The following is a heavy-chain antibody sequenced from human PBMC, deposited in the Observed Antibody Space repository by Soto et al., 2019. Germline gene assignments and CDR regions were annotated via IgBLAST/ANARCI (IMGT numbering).Heavy chain of an antibody. J-gene: IGHJ6*03. CDR3: AKDKTGTTYCYFYMDV. D-gene: IGHD1-1*01. Sequence: EVQLLESGGGLVQPGGSLRLSCAASGFTFSSYAMSWVRQAPGKGLEWVSAISGSGGSTYYADSVKGRFTISRDNSKNTLYLQMNSLRAEDTAVYYCAKDKTGTTYCYFYMDVWGKGTTVTVSS. CDR1: GFTFSSYA. CDR2: ISGSGGST. V-gene: IGHV3-23*01.